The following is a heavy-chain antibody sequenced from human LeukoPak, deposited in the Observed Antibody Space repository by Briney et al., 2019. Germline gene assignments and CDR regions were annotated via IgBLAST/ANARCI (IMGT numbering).Heavy chain of an antibody. D-gene: IGHD3-22*01. J-gene: IGHJ3*02. CDR3: AKSRDSSGYYYGDAFDI. Sequence: GGSLRLSCAASGFTFSDYYMSWIRQAPGKGLEWVSYISSSGSTIYYADSVKGRFTISRDNSKNTLYLQMNSLRAEDTAVYYCAKSRDSSGYYYGDAFDIWGQGTMVTVSS. CDR1: GFTFSDYY. CDR2: ISSSGSTI. V-gene: IGHV3-11*01.